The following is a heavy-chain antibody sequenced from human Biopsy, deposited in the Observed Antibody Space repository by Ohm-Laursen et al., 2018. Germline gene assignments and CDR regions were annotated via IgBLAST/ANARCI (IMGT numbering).Heavy chain of an antibody. CDR2: ASYSGYT. J-gene: IGHJ3*01. D-gene: IGHD3-3*01. Sequence: TLSLTCTVSDDSIRNFYWTWIRQPPGQGLEWIGHASYSGYTNYNPSLKSQVTISVDTSKNPFSLNLRSVTAADTAVYSCARLGNFWNAEDGLDLWGLGTMVTVSS. CDR1: DDSIRNFY. V-gene: IGHV4-59*08. CDR3: ARLGNFWNAEDGLDL.